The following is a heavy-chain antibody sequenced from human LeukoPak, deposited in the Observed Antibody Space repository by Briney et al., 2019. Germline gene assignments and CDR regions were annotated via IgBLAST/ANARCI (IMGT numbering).Heavy chain of an antibody. CDR3: ASRPFLYGFRTYFDN. Sequence: SETLSLTCAVYGGSFIAFHRNWIRQSPARGLEWLGEMKESGTPRYNPSLQRRDTISVDKSKNQFSLNVRSVTAADTAVYYCASRPFLYGFRTYFDNWAQGTLVTVSS. CDR2: MKESGTP. V-gene: IGHV4-34*01. D-gene: IGHD3-10*01. J-gene: IGHJ4*02. CDR1: GGSFIAFH.